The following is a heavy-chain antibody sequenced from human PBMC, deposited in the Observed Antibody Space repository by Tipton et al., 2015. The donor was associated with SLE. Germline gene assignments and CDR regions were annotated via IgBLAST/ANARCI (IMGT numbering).Heavy chain of an antibody. Sequence: TLSLTCTVSGGSISSYYWSWIRQHPGKGLEWIGYIYYSGSTYYNPSLKSRVTISVDTSKNQFSLKLSSVTAADTAVYYCARCHDYSIPFDPWGQGTLVTVSS. CDR1: GGSISSYY. CDR2: IYYSGST. J-gene: IGHJ5*02. D-gene: IGHD4-11*01. V-gene: IGHV4-31*03. CDR3: ARCHDYSIPFDP.